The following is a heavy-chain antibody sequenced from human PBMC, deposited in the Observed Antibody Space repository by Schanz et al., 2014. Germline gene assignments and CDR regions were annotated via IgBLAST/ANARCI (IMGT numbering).Heavy chain of an antibody. CDR2: ISYDGSNK. CDR3: AREAKWGQWYFDL. D-gene: IGHD1-26*01. CDR1: GFTFSSYG. Sequence: QVQLVESGGGVVQPGRSLRLSCAVSGFTFSSYGMHWVRQAPGKGLEWVALISYDGSNKHYADSVKGRFTISRDNSKKTLYVQMNSLRAEDTALYYCAREAKWGQWYFDLWGRGSLVTVSS. V-gene: IGHV3-30*03. J-gene: IGHJ2*01.